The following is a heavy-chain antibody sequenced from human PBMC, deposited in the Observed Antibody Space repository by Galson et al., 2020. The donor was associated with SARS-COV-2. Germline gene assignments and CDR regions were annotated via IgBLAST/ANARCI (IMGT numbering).Heavy chain of an antibody. J-gene: IGHJ2*01. Sequence: SETLSLTCTVSGYSVRTTNYWGWVRQPPGRGLEWIGSVYPSSTTYYNPSLKSRVTISVDTSKNQFSLRLDSVTAADTALYYCARQGVNMIVLVAVPGWYFDLWGRGTLVTVSS. CDR1: GYSVRTTNY. CDR3: ARQGVNMIVLVAVPGWYFDL. D-gene: IGHD3-22*01. CDR2: VYPSSTT. V-gene: IGHV4-38-2*02.